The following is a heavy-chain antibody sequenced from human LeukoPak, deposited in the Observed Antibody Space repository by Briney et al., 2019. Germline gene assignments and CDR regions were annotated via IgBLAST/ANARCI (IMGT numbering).Heavy chain of an antibody. CDR3: VKKGSSWSPRFDS. Sequence: GGSLRLSCSASGFTFSRSDMIWVRQAPGKGLEWVSIISGSGGSTFYADSVRGRFTISRDNSDNRLYLQMNSLRVEDMAVYFCVKKGSSWSPRFDSWGQGTLVTVSS. CDR1: GFTFSRSD. V-gene: IGHV3-23*01. CDR2: ISGSGGST. J-gene: IGHJ5*01. D-gene: IGHD6-13*01.